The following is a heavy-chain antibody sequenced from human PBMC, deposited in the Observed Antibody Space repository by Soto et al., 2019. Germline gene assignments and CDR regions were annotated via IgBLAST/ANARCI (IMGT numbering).Heavy chain of an antibody. CDR1: GYTFTGYY. V-gene: IGHV1-2*04. D-gene: IGHD1-20*01. CDR3: ARGDNWNDYYYYMDV. J-gene: IGHJ6*03. CDR2: INPNSGGT. Sequence: ASVKVSCKASGYTFTGYYMHWVRQAPGQGLEWMGWINPNSGGTNYAQKFQGWVTMTRDTSISTAYMELSRLRSDDTAVYYCARGDNWNDYYYYMDVWGKGTTVTVSS.